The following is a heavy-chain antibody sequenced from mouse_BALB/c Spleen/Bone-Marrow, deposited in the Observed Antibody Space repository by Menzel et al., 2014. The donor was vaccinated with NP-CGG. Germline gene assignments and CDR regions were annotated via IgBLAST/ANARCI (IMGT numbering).Heavy chain of an antibody. Sequence: VQLQQSGAELVKPGASVKLSCTASGFNIKDTYMHWVKQRPEQGLEWIGRIDPANGNTKYDPKFQGKATITADTSSNTAYLQLSSLTFEDTAVYYCAGGLLLPTPYYYAMDSWVQGTSVTVSS. D-gene: IGHD1-1*01. CDR2: IDPANGNT. V-gene: IGHV14-3*02. CDR1: GFNIKDTY. CDR3: AGGLLLPTPYYYAMDS. J-gene: IGHJ4*01.